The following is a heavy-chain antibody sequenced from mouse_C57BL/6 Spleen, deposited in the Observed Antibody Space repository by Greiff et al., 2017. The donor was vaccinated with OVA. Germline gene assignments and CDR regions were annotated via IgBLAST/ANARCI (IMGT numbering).Heavy chain of an antibody. CDR1: GFTFSNYW. D-gene: IGHD2-4*01. CDR2: IRLKSDNYAT. J-gene: IGHJ2*01. Sequence: DVMLVESGGGLVQPGGSMKLSCVASGFTFSNYWMNWVRQSPEKGLEWVAQIRLKSDNYATHYAESVKGRFTISRDDSKSSVYLQMNNLRAEDTGIYYCTLYYDYPYYFDYWGQGTTLTVSS. V-gene: IGHV6-3*01. CDR3: TLYYDYPYYFDY.